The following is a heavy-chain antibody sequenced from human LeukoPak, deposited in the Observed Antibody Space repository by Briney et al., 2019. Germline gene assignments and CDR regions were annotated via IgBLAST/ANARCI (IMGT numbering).Heavy chain of an antibody. V-gene: IGHV4-59*08. CDR2: IYYTGDN. Sequence: SETLSLTCAVSGASISDSYWTWIRQPPGKTLEWIGYIYYTGDNDYNPSLKSRVTMSVDTSKSHLSLKLTSVTAADTAVYYCARFTARAREIDYWGQGILVTISS. D-gene: IGHD6-6*01. CDR3: ARFTARAREIDY. J-gene: IGHJ4*02. CDR1: GASISDSY.